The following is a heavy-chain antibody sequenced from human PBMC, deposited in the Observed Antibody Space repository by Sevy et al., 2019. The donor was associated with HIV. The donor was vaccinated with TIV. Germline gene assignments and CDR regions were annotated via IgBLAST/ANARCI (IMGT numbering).Heavy chain of an antibody. D-gene: IGHD2-15*01. CDR3: TTLEVEDFDY. CDR2: IKSKTDGGTT. V-gene: IGHV3-15*01. CDR1: GFTFINPW. J-gene: IGHJ4*02. Sequence: GGSLRLSCAASGFTFINPWMTWVRQAPGKGLEWVGRIKSKTDGGTTDYAAPVKGRFTISRDDSKNTLYMQMNSLKTEDTAVYYCTTLEVEDFDYWGQGTLVTVSS.